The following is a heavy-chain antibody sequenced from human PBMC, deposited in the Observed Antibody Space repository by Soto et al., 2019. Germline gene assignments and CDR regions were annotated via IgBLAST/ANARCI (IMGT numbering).Heavy chain of an antibody. J-gene: IGHJ6*03. D-gene: IGHD3-3*01. CDR2: IYYSGST. Sequence: SETLSLTCTVSGGSISSSSYYWGWIRQPPGKGQEWIGSIYYSGSTYYNPSLKSRVTISVDTSKNQFSLKLSSVTAADTAVYYCARLCPENGIYYDFWSGYYPYYMDVWGKGTTVTVSS. V-gene: IGHV4-39*01. CDR1: GGSISSSSYY. CDR3: ARLCPENGIYYDFWSGYYPYYMDV.